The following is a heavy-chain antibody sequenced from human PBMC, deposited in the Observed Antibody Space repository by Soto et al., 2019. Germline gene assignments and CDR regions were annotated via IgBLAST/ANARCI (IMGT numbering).Heavy chain of an antibody. V-gene: IGHV4-59*13. J-gene: IGHJ5*02. CDR2: VSNTGRT. CDR3: ARDLSYSSSCNWFDP. CDR1: GDSISTFY. Sequence: SETLSLTCSVSGDSISTFYWSWIRLPPGKGLEWIGYVSNTGRTQYNPSLRSRVTISLDTSNSQVSLRLSSVTAADTAVYYCARDLSYSSSCNWFDPWGQGTLVTVSS. D-gene: IGHD6-6*01.